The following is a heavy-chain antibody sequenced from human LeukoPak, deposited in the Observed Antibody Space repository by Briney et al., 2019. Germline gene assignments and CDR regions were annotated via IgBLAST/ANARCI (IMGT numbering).Heavy chain of an antibody. Sequence: PETLSLTRIVSGGSLSSGSYYWSWTQHPPGKGLEWIGYIYYSGSTNYNPSLKSRVPISVDTSKNQFSLKLSSVTAAGTAVYYCARGFGFDAFDVWGQGTMVTVSS. CDR2: IYYSGST. CDR1: GGSLSSGSYY. J-gene: IGHJ3*01. D-gene: IGHD3-10*01. CDR3: ARGFGFDAFDV. V-gene: IGHV4-61*01.